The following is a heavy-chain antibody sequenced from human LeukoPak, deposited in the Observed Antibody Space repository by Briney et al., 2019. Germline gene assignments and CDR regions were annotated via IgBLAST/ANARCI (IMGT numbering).Heavy chain of an antibody. CDR1: GGSISSSSYY. CDR3: ARAVIGIGEVFDY. CDR2: IYYSGST. V-gene: IGHV4-39*01. J-gene: IGHJ4*02. Sequence: SETLSLTCTVSGGSISSSSYYWGWIRQPPGKGLEWIGSIYYSGSTYYNPSLKSRVTISVDTSKNQFSLKLSSVTAADTAVYYCARAVIGIGEVFDYWGQGTLVTVSS. D-gene: IGHD3-10*01.